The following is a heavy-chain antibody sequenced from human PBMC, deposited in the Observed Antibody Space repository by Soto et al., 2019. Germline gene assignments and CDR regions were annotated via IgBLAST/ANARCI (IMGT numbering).Heavy chain of an antibody. CDR3: ARDGNYHEF. J-gene: IGHJ4*02. V-gene: IGHV3-21*01. Sequence: GGSLRLSCAASGFTLSTHAMVWVRQAPGRGLEWVSSISSSGSYVYYGDSVEGRFTISRDDARNSVYLRMNSLRVEDTAVYYCARDGNYHEFWGQGTLVTVSS. CDR1: GFTLSTHA. D-gene: IGHD1-1*01. CDR2: ISSSGSYV.